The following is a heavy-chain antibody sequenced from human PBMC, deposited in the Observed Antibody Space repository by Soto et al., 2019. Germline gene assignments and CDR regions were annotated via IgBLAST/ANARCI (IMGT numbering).Heavy chain of an antibody. CDR3: ARRGYYDSTGYFGY. D-gene: IGHD3-22*01. J-gene: IGHJ4*02. CDR1: GDSIRSAHYF. CDR2: IYYSGST. V-gene: IGHV4-39*01. Sequence: PSETLSLTCSVFGDSIRSAHYFWGWVRQPPGKGLKWIGSIYYSGSTYYNPSLKSRVTISVDTSKNQFSLKLNSVTAADTAVYYCARRGYYDSTGYFGYWGQGTLVTVSS.